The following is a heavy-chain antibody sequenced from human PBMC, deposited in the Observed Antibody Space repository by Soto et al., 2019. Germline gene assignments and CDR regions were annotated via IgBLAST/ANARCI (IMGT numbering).Heavy chain of an antibody. CDR3: AKAADYGDGNWFDP. V-gene: IGHV4-28*01. CDR2: ISSSGST. Sequence: QVQLQESGPGLVKPSDTLSLTCAVSGFSISSRHWWGWIRQPPGKGLEWIGYISSSGSTYFRPSLRSRVSMSIDTSKNQFSLKLSSVTAVDTAVYYCAKAADYGDGNWFDPWGQGTLVTVSS. D-gene: IGHD4-17*01. CDR1: GFSISSRHW. J-gene: IGHJ5*02.